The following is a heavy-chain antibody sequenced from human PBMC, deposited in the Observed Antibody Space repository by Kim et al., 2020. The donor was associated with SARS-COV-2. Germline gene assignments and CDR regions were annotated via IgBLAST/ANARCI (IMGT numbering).Heavy chain of an antibody. Sequence: GRSLRLSCAASGFTFSSYDMHWVRQAPGKGLEWVAVISYDGSNKYYADSVKGRFTISRDNSKNKLYLQMNSLRAEDTAVYYCARDMGEGMDVWGQGTTVTVSS. V-gene: IGHV3-30*03. CDR3: ARDMGEGMDV. J-gene: IGHJ6*02. CDR2: ISYDGSNK. CDR1: GFTFSSYD. D-gene: IGHD3-16*01.